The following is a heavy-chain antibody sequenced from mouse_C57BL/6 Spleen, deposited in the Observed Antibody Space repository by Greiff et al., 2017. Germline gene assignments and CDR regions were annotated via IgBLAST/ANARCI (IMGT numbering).Heavy chain of an antibody. CDR1: GFSLTSYG. V-gene: IGHV2-5*01. Sequence: VKLVESGPGLVQPSQSLSITCTVSGFSLTSYGVHWVRQSPGKGLEWLGVIWRGGSTDYNAAFMSRLSITKDNSKSQVFFKMNSLQADDTAIYYCAKRGGSSYRAMDYWGQGTSVTVSS. CDR2: IWRGGST. D-gene: IGHD1-1*01. J-gene: IGHJ4*01. CDR3: AKRGGSSYRAMDY.